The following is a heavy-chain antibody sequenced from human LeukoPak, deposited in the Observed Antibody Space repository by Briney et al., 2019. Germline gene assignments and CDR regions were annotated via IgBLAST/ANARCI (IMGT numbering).Heavy chain of an antibody. CDR3: ARGWYYDSSGYWGVFDY. CDR1: GYIFTSYY. V-gene: IGHV1-46*01. J-gene: IGHJ4*02. Sequence: GSVKVSCKASGYIFTSYYIHWVRQAPGQGLEWMGIINPTGGSTSYAQKFQGRVTVTRDTSTSTVYMELSSLRSEDTAVYYCARGWYYDSSGYWGVFDYWGQGTLVTVSS. D-gene: IGHD3-22*01. CDR2: INPTGGST.